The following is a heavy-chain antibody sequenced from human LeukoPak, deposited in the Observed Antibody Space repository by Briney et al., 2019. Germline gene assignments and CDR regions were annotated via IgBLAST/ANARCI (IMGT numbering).Heavy chain of an antibody. CDR2: ISGSGGST. D-gene: IGHD4-23*01. V-gene: IGHV3-23*01. CDR3: ASSSPTVVSDTYYYYAMDV. J-gene: IGHJ6*02. Sequence: GGSLRLSCAASGFTFSSYAMGWVRQAPGKGLEWVSAISGSGGSTYYADSVKGRFTISRDNAKNTLYLQMNSLRAEDTAVYYCASSSPTVVSDTYYYYAMDVWGQGTTVTVSS. CDR1: GFTFSSYA.